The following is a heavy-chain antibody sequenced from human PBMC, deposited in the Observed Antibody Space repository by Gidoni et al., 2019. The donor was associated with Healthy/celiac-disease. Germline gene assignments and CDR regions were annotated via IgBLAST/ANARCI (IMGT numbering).Heavy chain of an antibody. D-gene: IGHD3-16*02. CDR3: ARGSPYDYVWGSYRYAYYFDY. CDR1: GGSFSGYY. V-gene: IGHV4-34*01. J-gene: IGHJ4*02. Sequence: QVQLQQWGAGLLKPSETLSLTCAVDGGSFSGYYWSWIRQPPGKGLEWIGEINHSGSTNYNPSLKSRVTISVDTSKNQFSLKLSSVTAADTAVYYCARGSPYDYVWGSYRYAYYFDYWGQGTLVTVSS. CDR2: INHSGST.